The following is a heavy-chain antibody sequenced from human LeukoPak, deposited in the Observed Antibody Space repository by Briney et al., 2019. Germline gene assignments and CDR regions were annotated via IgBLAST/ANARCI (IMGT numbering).Heavy chain of an antibody. Sequence: GGSLRLSCAASGLTVSSNYMNWVRQAPGKGLEWVSVIYSGGSTYYADSVKGRFTISRDNSKNTVYLQMNSLRAEDAGVYFCAREPRRELLGGWDGFDIWGQGTMVTVSS. J-gene: IGHJ3*02. CDR2: IYSGGST. D-gene: IGHD1-26*01. CDR1: GLTVSSNY. CDR3: AREPRRELLGGWDGFDI. V-gene: IGHV3-53*01.